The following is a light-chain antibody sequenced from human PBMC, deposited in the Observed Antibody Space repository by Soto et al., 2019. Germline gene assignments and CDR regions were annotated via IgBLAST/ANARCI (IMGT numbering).Light chain of an antibody. CDR2: AAS. Sequence: IQLTQSPSSLSASVGDRVTITCRASQGISSSLDWYQQKPGKAPKLLIYAASTLQSGVPSRFSGSGAGTDFTLTISSLQPEDFATYYCQQVNTYPYTFGQGTKLEIK. CDR1: QGISSS. CDR3: QQVNTYPYT. V-gene: IGKV1-9*01. J-gene: IGKJ2*01.